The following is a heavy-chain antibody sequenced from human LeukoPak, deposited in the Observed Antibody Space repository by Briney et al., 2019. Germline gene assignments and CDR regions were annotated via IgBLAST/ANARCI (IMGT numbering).Heavy chain of an antibody. CDR2: XXYDGXXX. CDR1: GYTFSSYA. CDR3: ARTTGGTVARTLFDY. J-gene: IGHJ4*02. Sequence: GGSLRLSCAASGYTFSSYAMHWVRQAPGKXXXXXXXXXYDGXXXXYXXXXXXXFXXXXDNSKNTLYLQMNSLRAEDTAVYYCARTTGGTVARTLFDYWGQGTLVTVSS. V-gene: IGHV3-30*01. D-gene: IGHD2-15*01.